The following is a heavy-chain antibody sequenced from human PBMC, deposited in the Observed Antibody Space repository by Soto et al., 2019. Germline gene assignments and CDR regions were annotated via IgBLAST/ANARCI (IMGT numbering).Heavy chain of an antibody. V-gene: IGHV3-33*01. J-gene: IGHJ4*02. CDR2: ILYDGSEK. Sequence: QVQLVESGGGVVQPGRSLRLSCVASGFMFDSYGMHWVRQAPGKGLEWVAIILYDGSEKYHADSVKGRLTISRDNSKNTLYLQMTSLRAEDTALYYCAREPGRIAVAGFDYWGQGTLVTVSS. CDR1: GFMFDSYG. CDR3: AREPGRIAVAGFDY. D-gene: IGHD6-19*01.